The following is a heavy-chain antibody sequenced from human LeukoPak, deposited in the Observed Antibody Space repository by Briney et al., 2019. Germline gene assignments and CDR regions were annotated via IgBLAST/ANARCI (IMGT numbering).Heavy chain of an antibody. Sequence: GGSLRLSCAASGFTVSSYAMSWVRQAPGKGMELVSAISGSGGSTYYADSVKGLFTISRVNSKNTLYLQMNSLRAEDTAVYYCAKRRSLVTPMIDYWGQGTLVTVSS. D-gene: IGHD3-9*01. J-gene: IGHJ4*02. CDR2: ISGSGGST. CDR3: AKRRSLVTPMIDY. V-gene: IGHV3-23*01. CDR1: GFTVSSYA.